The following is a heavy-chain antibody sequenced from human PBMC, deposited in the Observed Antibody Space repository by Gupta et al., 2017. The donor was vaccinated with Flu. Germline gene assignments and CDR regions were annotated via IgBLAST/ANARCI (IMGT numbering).Heavy chain of an antibody. V-gene: IGHV3-23*01. CDR3: AKNPGYTYGYYFDY. J-gene: IGHJ4*02. Sequence: SDAMRWVRQAPGKGLEWVSGISGSGGSSYYQDSVKGRFTISRDDSKNTLYLRMNSLRAEDTAVYYCAKNPGYTYGYYFDYWGQGTLVTVSP. D-gene: IGHD5-18*01. CDR1: SDA. CDR2: ISGSGGSS.